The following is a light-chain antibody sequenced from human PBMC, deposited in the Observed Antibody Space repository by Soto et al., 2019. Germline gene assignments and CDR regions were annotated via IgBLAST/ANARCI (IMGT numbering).Light chain of an antibody. CDR2: DAS. CDR1: YSISSW. Sequence: EIQMTQSPSTLSASVGERATITYRASYSISSWLAWYQQRPGRAPKLLIYDASTLETGVPSRFSGSGSGTEFTLSVIRLQADDFATYHCQQYHTYRTFGGGTKVEIK. J-gene: IGKJ4*01. CDR3: QQYHTYRT. V-gene: IGKV1-5*01.